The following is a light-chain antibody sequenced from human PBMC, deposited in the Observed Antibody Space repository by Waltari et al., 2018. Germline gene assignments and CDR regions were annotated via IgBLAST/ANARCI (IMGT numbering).Light chain of an antibody. CDR2: CAF. V-gene: IGKV3-15*01. CDR3: QQYDNRSAVK. J-gene: IGKJ4*02. Sequence: EILIPQSPAPLSVSPRGRATLSCRARQSVRSNLGWYQQKPGQAPSLLIYCAFTRATGIPARFSGSGAGTEFTLTSSSLQAEDFAVDYCQQYDNRSAVKFGGGTKVEIK. CDR1: QSVRSN.